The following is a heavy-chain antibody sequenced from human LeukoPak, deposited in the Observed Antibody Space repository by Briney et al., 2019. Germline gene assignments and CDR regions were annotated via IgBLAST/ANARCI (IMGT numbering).Heavy chain of an antibody. D-gene: IGHD6-19*01. CDR2: MNPNSGNT. V-gene: IGHV1-8*01. CDR3: ARGTPSGWLGAVY. Sequence: ASVKVSCKASEYTFASYDINWVRQATGQGLEWMGWMNPNSGNTGYAQKFQGRVTMTRNTSINTAYMELSSLRSEDTAVYFCARGTPSGWLGAVYWGQGTLVTVSS. CDR1: EYTFASYD. J-gene: IGHJ4*02.